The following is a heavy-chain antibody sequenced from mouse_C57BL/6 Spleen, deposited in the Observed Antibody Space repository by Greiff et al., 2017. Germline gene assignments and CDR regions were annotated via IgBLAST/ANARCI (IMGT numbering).Heavy chain of an antibody. CDR3: AFYYGSSYRYFDV. CDR2: IDPSDSYT. Sequence: QVHVKQPGAELVMPGASVKLSCKASGYTFTSYWMHWVKQRPGQGLEWIGEIDPSDSYTNYNQKFKGKSTLTVDKSSSTAYMQLSSLTSEDSAVYYCAFYYGSSYRYFDVWGTGTTVTVSS. V-gene: IGHV1-69*01. CDR1: GYTFTSYW. D-gene: IGHD1-1*01. J-gene: IGHJ1*03.